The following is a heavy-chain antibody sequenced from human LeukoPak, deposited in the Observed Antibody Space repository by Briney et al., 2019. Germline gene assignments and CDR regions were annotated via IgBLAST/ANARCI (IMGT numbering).Heavy chain of an antibody. D-gene: IGHD2-15*01. CDR3: ARQACSGGSCNDY. J-gene: IGHJ4*02. Sequence: SETLSLTCAVSGYSISNGYHWGWIRQPPGKGLDWIGSVSHSGSTYYNSSLKSRVTMSIDTSKNHVSLKLNSVTAADTAVYYCARQACSGGSCNDYWGQGTLVTVSS. V-gene: IGHV4-38-2*01. CDR2: VSHSGST. CDR1: GYSISNGYH.